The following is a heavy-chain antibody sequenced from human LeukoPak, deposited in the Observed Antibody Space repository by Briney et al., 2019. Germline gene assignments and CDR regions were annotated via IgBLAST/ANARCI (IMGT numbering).Heavy chain of an antibody. J-gene: IGHJ6*02. CDR2: ISGSGGST. CDR3: AKDDPVYYYDSSGYFAKTNGVDV. V-gene: IGHV3-23*01. CDR1: GFTLSSYA. D-gene: IGHD3-22*01. Sequence: GGSLRLSCAASGFTLSSYAMSWVRQAPGKGLEWVSAISGSGGSTYYADSVKGRFTISRDNSKNTLYLQMNSLRAEDTAVYYCAKDDPVYYYDSSGYFAKTNGVDVWGQGTTVTVSS.